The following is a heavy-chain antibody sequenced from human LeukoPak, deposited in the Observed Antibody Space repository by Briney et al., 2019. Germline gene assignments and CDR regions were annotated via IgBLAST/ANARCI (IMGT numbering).Heavy chain of an antibody. Sequence: PGASQRLSCASAGFIFSSYAMRGGRQARGKVVELVAAIRGSGGSTYYAASVKGRFTISRDNAKNTLYPQMTSLRAEDTAVYYCDRSRRPPYGMDVWGQGTTVTVSS. D-gene: IGHD1-1*01. CDR2: IRGSGGST. CDR3: DRSRRPPYGMDV. V-gene: IGHV3-23*01. CDR1: GFIFSSYA. J-gene: IGHJ6*02.